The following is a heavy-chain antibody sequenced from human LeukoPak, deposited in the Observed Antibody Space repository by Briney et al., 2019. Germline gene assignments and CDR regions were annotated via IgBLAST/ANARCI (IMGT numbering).Heavy chain of an antibody. CDR3: VGDFDY. Sequence: PGGTLRLSCAASGFTFSTYDMDWVRQAPGNGLEWVAFIRSDGSNKDYADSVEGRFTISRDNSKNTPYLQMNSLRAEDTALYYCVGDFDYWGQGTLVTVSS. CDR2: IRSDGSNK. V-gene: IGHV3-30*02. CDR1: GFTFSTYD. J-gene: IGHJ4*02.